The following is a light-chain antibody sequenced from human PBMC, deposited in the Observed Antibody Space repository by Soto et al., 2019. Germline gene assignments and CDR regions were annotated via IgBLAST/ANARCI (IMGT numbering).Light chain of an antibody. Sequence: QSVLTQPASVSGSPGQSITISCTGTSSDVGSYNLVSWYQQHPGKAPKLMIYEVSKRPSGVSNRFSGSKSGNTASLTISGLQAEDEADYYCCSYAGSSTFFYVFGTGTKVTAL. J-gene: IGLJ1*01. CDR1: SSDVGSYNL. CDR2: EVS. V-gene: IGLV2-23*02. CDR3: CSYAGSSTFFYV.